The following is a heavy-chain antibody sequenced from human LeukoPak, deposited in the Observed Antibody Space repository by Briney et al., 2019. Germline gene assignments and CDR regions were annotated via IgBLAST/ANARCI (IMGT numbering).Heavy chain of an antibody. V-gene: IGHV1-18*01. CDR2: ISVYNDNT. Sequence: GASVKVSCKASGFSFTNYGISWVRQAPGQGLEWVGWISVYNDNTNYEQKLQGRVSMTTDTSTSTPYMELRSLRSDDTAVYYCARCHYYGSGNYVRVYSPDYWGQGTLVTVSS. CDR1: GFSFTNYG. D-gene: IGHD3-10*01. J-gene: IGHJ4*02. CDR3: ARCHYYGSGNYVRVYSPDY.